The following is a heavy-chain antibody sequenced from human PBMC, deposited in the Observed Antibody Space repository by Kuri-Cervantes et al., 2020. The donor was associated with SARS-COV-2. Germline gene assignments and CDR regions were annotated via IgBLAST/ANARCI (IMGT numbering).Heavy chain of an antibody. CDR2: IYSGGST. V-gene: IGHV3-53*01. CDR3: ASGPGILWFGDDY. CDR1: GFTFSSYW. J-gene: IGHJ4*02. Sequence: ETLSLTCAASGFTFSSYWMSWVRQAPGKGLEWVSVIYSGGSTYYADSVKGRFTISRDNSKNTLYLQMNSLRAEDTAVYYCASGPGILWFGDDYWGQGTLVTVSS. D-gene: IGHD3-10*01.